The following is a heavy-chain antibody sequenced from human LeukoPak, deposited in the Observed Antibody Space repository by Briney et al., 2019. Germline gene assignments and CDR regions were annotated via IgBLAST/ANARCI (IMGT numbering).Heavy chain of an antibody. J-gene: IGHJ6*02. CDR3: ARGMALLYYYYGMDV. CDR1: GYTFTSYD. D-gene: IGHD5-24*01. Sequence: GASVKVSCKASGYTFTSYDINWVRQATGQGLEWMGWMNPNSGNTGYAQKFQGRVTMTRNTSISTAYMELSSLRSEDTAVYYCARGMALLYYYYGMDVWGQGTTVTVSS. V-gene: IGHV1-8*01. CDR2: MNPNSGNT.